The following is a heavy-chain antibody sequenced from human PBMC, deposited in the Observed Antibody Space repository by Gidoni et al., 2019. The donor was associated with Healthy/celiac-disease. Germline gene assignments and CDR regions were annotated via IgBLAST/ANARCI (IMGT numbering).Heavy chain of an antibody. CDR3: ARLYSSGWYYYYYYGMDV. CDR2: MNPNSGNT. V-gene: IGHV1-8*01. CDR1: GYTFTSYD. J-gene: IGHJ6*02. D-gene: IGHD6-19*01. Sequence: QVQLVQSGAEVKKPGASVKVSCKASGYTFTSYDLNWVRQATGQGLEWMGWMNPNSGNTGYAQKFQGRVTMTRNTSISTAYMELSSLRSEDTAVYYCARLYSSGWYYYYYYGMDVWGQGTTVTVSS.